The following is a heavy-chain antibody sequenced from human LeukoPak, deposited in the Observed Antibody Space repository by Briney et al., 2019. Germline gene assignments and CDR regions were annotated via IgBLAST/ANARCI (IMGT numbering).Heavy chain of an antibody. V-gene: IGHV1-3*03. Sequence: GASVKVSCKASGYTFTSYAMHWVRQVPGQRLEWMGWINAGNGNTKYSQEFQGRVTITRDTSASTAYMELSSLRSEDMAVYYCARGVGYCSSTSCYRWFDPWGQGTLVTVSS. CDR2: INAGNGNT. CDR1: GYTFTSYA. CDR3: ARGVGYCSSTSCYRWFDP. J-gene: IGHJ5*02. D-gene: IGHD2-2*01.